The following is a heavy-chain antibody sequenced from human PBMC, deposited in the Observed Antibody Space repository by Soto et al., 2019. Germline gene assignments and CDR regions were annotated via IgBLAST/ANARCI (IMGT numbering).Heavy chain of an antibody. CDR3: GRRGYTTSLGAFDI. CDR1: GYSFNNYW. D-gene: IGHD6-6*01. CDR2: IDPGDSET. J-gene: IGHJ3*02. V-gene: IGHV5-51*01. Sequence: GESLKISCKGSGYSFNNYWIGWVRQMPGKGPEWMGIIDPGDSETRYSPSFQGQVTISADKSISTAYLQWSSLKASDSAIYYCGRRGYTTSLGAFDIWGQGTVVTVSS.